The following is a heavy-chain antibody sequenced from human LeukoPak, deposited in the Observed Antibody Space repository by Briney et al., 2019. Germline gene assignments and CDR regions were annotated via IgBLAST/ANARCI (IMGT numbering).Heavy chain of an antibody. CDR2: INHSGST. CDR3: ARVLRVSHYYYGMDV. CDR1: GGSFSGYY. V-gene: IGHV4-34*01. D-gene: IGHD6-6*01. Sequence: SETLSLTCAVYGGSFSGYYWSWIRQPPGKGPEWIGEINHSGSTNYNPSLKSRVTISVDTSKNQFSLKLSSVTAADTAVYYCARVLRVSHYYYGMDVWGQGATVTVSS. J-gene: IGHJ6*02.